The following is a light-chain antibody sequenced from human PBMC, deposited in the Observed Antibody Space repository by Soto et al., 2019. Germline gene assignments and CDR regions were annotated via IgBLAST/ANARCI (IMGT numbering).Light chain of an antibody. CDR2: DTS. CDR3: QQSKRGPLT. J-gene: IGKJ4*01. V-gene: IGKV3-11*01. CDR1: QSVFTS. Sequence: EIVLTQSPATLSLSPGERATLSCRASQSVFTSLAWFQQKPGQAPKLLISDTSNRATGIPARFSGSGSGTDFTLTISSLEPEDLAVYYCQQSKRGPLTFGGGT.